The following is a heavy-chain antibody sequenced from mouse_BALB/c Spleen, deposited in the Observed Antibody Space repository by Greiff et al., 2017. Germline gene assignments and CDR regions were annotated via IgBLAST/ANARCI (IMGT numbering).Heavy chain of an antibody. V-gene: IGHV1S81*02. CDR3: ARSMITTAFYAMDY. CDR1: GYTFTSYW. CDR2: INPSNGRT. D-gene: IGHD2-4*01. Sequence: VQLQQPGAELVKPGASVKLSCKASGYTFTSYWMHWVKQRPGQGLEWIGEINPSNGRTNYNEKFKSKATLTVDKSSSTAYMQLSSLTSEDSAVYYCARSMITTAFYAMDYWGQGTSVTVSA. J-gene: IGHJ4*01.